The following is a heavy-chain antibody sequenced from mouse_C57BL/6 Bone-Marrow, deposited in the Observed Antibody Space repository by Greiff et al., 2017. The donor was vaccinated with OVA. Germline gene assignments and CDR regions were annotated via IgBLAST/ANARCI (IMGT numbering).Heavy chain of an antibody. Sequence: VQLQQSGAELARPGASVKLSCKASGYTFTSYGISWVKQRTGQGLEWIGEIYPRSGNTYYNAKFKGKATLTADKSSSTAYMELRSLTSEDSAVYYCATDGMVTGFDYWGQGTTVTVSS. CDR1: GYTFTSYG. D-gene: IGHD2-2*01. CDR3: ATDGMVTGFDY. V-gene: IGHV1-81*01. J-gene: IGHJ2*01. CDR2: IYPRSGNT.